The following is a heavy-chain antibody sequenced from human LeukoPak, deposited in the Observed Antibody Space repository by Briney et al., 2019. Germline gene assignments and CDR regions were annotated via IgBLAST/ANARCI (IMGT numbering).Heavy chain of an antibody. CDR3: ASSRYSGYVQPSWFDP. CDR1: GGTFSSYA. Sequence: SVKISCKASGGTFSSYAISWVRQAPGQGLEWMGRIIPIFGTANYAQKFQGRVTITTDESTSTAYMELSSLRSEDTAVYYCASSRYSGYVQPSWFDPWGQGTLVTVSS. V-gene: IGHV1-69*05. CDR2: IIPIFGTA. J-gene: IGHJ5*02. D-gene: IGHD5-12*01.